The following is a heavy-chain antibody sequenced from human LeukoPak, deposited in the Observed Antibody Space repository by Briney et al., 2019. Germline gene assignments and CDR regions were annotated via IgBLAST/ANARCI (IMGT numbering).Heavy chain of an antibody. CDR1: GFTFSSYS. J-gene: IGHJ4*02. CDR2: ISSSSSYI. D-gene: IGHD4-23*01. Sequence: GGPLRLSCAASGFTFSSYSMNWVRQAPGKGLEWVSSISSSSSYIYYADSVKGRFTISRDNAKNSLYLQMNSLRAEDTAVYYCAREDYGGNSDYDYWGQGTLVTVSS. V-gene: IGHV3-21*01. CDR3: AREDYGGNSDYDY.